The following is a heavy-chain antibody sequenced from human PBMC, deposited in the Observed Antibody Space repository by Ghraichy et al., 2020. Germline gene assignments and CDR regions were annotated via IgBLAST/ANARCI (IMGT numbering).Heavy chain of an antibody. Sequence: SETLSLTCAVYGGSFSGYYWSWIRQPPGKGLEWIGEINHSGSTNYNPSLKSRVTISVDTSKNQFSLKLSSVTAADTAVYYCARVGEMYYDFWSGYYTTDAFDIWGQGTMVTVSS. CDR2: INHSGST. CDR3: ARVGEMYYDFWSGYYTTDAFDI. D-gene: IGHD3-3*01. CDR1: GGSFSGYY. J-gene: IGHJ3*02. V-gene: IGHV4-34*01.